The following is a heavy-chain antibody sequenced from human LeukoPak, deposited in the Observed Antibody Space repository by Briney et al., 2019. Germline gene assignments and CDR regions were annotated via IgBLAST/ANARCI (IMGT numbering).Heavy chain of an antibody. CDR1: GFTFSSYA. V-gene: IGHV3-23*01. J-gene: IGHJ4*02. CDR3: ASLALKYYYCDSSGRWY. CDR2: ISGSGGST. D-gene: IGHD3-22*01. Sequence: GGSLRLSCAASGFTFSSYAMSWVRQAPGKGLEWVSAISGSGGSTYYADSVKGRFTISRDNSKNTLYLQMNSLRAEDTAVYYCASLALKYYYCDSSGRWYWGQGTLVTVSS.